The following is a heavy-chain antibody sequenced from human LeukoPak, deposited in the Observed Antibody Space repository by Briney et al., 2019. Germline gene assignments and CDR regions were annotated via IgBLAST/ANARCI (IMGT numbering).Heavy chain of an antibody. CDR3: AREDWDISPPRAFDY. D-gene: IGHD2-15*01. Sequence: SETLSLTCTVSGGSISSGSYYWSWIRQPAGKGLEWIGRIYTSGSTNYNPSLKSRVTISVDTSKNQFSLKLSSVTAADTAVYYCAREDWDISPPRAFDYWGQGTLVTVSS. V-gene: IGHV4-61*02. J-gene: IGHJ4*02. CDR2: IYTSGST. CDR1: GGSISSGSYY.